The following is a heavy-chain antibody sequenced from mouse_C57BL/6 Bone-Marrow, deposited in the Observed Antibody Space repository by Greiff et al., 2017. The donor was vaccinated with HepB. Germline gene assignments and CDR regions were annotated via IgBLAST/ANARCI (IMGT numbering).Heavy chain of an antibody. V-gene: IGHV5-2*01. CDR3: ARPSVVATVDY. J-gene: IGHJ2*01. CDR1: EYEFPSHD. D-gene: IGHD1-1*01. Sequence: EVNVVESGGGLVQPGESLKLSCESNEYEFPSHDMSWVRKTPEKRLELVAAINSDGGSTYYPDTMERRFIIARDNTKKTLYLQMSSLRSEDTALYYCARPSVVATVDYWGQGTTLTVSS. CDR2: INSDGGST.